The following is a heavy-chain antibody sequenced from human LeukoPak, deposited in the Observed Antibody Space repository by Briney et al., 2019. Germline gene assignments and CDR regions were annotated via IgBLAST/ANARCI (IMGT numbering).Heavy chain of an antibody. CDR1: GFTFSDYW. Sequence: GGSLRLSCVASGFTFSDYWMSWVRQAPGKGLEWVANIKEDGSENYYVDSVRGRFTISRDNAKNPLYLRMNSLRAEDTAMYYCARAYAGGIFDSWGQGTLVTVSS. D-gene: IGHD3-16*01. CDR3: ARAYAGGIFDS. V-gene: IGHV3-7*04. J-gene: IGHJ4*02. CDR2: IKEDGSEN.